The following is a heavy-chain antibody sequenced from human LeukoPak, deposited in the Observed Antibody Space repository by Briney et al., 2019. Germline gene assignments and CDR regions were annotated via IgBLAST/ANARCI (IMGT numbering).Heavy chain of an antibody. Sequence: SETLSLTCAVSGGSISSSNWWSWVRQPPGKGLEWIGEIYHSGGTNYNPSLKSRVTISVDKSKNQFSLKLSSVTAADTAVYYCARVDYYYGSHYFDYWGQGTLVTVSS. CDR2: IYHSGGT. J-gene: IGHJ4*02. V-gene: IGHV4-4*02. D-gene: IGHD3-10*01. CDR1: GGSISSSNW. CDR3: ARVDYYYGSHYFDY.